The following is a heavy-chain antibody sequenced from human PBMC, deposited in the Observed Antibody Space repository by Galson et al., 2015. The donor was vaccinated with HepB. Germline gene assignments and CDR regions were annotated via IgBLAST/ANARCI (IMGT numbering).Heavy chain of an antibody. J-gene: IGHJ4*02. V-gene: IGHV3-48*01. CDR2: ISSSSSTI. Sequence: SLRLSCAASGFTFSRYSMNWVRQAPGKGLEWVSYISSSSSTIYYADSVKGRFTISRDNAKNSLYLQMNSLRAEDTAVYYCATLRGGDSSGWYDYWGQGTLVTVSS. D-gene: IGHD6-19*01. CDR1: GFTFSRYS. CDR3: ATLRGGDSSGWYDY.